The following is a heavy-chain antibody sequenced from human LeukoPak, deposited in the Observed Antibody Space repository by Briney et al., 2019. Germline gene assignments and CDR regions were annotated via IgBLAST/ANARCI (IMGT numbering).Heavy chain of an antibody. D-gene: IGHD2-2*01. V-gene: IGHV5-51*01. CDR2: IYPGDSDT. CDR3: ARGLGYCSSTSCYENYFDY. CDR1: GYSFTSYW. Sequence: GESLKISCKGSGYSFTSYWIGWVRQMPGKGLEWIGIIYPGDSDTRYSPSFQGQVTISADKSISTAYLQWSSLKDSDTAMYYCARGLGYCSSTSCYENYFDYWGRGTLVTVSS. J-gene: IGHJ4*02.